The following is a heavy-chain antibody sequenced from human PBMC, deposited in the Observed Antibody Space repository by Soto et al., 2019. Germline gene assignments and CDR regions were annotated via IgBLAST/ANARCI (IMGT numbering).Heavy chain of an antibody. CDR3: AKGFVAAAGLGDIYYYYYYMDV. Sequence: EVQLLESGGGLVQPGGSLRLSCAASGFTLSSYAMSWVRQAPGKGLEWVSAISGSGGSTYYADSVKGRFTISRDNSKNTLYLQMNSLRAEDTAVYYCAKGFVAAAGLGDIYYYYYYMDVWGKGTTVTVSS. J-gene: IGHJ6*03. D-gene: IGHD6-13*01. CDR1: GFTLSSYA. V-gene: IGHV3-23*01. CDR2: ISGSGGST.